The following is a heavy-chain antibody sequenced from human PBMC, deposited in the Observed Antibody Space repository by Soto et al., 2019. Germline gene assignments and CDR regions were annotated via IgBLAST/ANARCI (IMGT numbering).Heavy chain of an antibody. Sequence: SETLSLTCAVYGGSASGYYWCWIRQPPRKGLEWKWEINHSGSTNYNPSLKSLVTISVDTSKNQFSLKLSSVTAADTAVYYCARGLDYWGRGTLVTVSS. CDR3: ARGLDY. CDR2: INHSGST. V-gene: IGHV4-34*01. J-gene: IGHJ4*02. CDR1: GGSASGYY.